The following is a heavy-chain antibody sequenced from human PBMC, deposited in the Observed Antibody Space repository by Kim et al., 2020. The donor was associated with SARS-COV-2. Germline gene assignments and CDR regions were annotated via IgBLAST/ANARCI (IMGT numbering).Heavy chain of an antibody. CDR3: ARGLSSGYYSEHALDI. CDR1: GFTVSSNY. D-gene: IGHD3-22*01. V-gene: IGHV3-53*01. Sequence: GVSLRLSCAASGFTVSSNYMTWVRQAPGKGLEWVSLIYSGGSTYYADSVKGRFTISRDNSKNSLYLQMNSLRAEDTAVYYCARGLSSGYYSEHALDIWG. J-gene: IGHJ3*02. CDR2: IYSGGST.